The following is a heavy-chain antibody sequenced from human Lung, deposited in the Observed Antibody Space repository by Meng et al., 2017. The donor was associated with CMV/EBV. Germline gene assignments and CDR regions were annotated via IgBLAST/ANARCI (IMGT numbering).Heavy chain of an antibody. CDR2: IIPIHATT. CDR1: EGTFRTYA. Sequence: CKASEGTFRTYAVTWVRQAHGQGLEWMGRIIPIHATTNYAQKFRGRLTITADQSTGTAYMELSSLRSEDAAFYYCARSCNGNTCPFDFWGRGTLVTVSS. D-gene: IGHD2/OR15-2a*01. CDR3: ARSCNGNTCPFDF. V-gene: IGHV1-69*11. J-gene: IGHJ4*02.